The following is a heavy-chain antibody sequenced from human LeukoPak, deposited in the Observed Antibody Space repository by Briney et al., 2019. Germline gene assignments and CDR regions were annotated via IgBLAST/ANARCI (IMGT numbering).Heavy chain of an antibody. CDR1: GFTFSSYW. V-gene: IGHV3-7*05. CDR3: ARDTGYNTFDH. J-gene: IGHJ4*02. CDR2: IKEDGGDK. D-gene: IGHD5-24*01. Sequence: PGGSLRLSCAASGFTFSSYWMSWVRQAPGTGLEWVAHIKEDGGDKYYVDSVKGRFTISRDIAENSVYLQMNSLRDEDTAVYYCARDTGYNTFDHWGQGTLVTVSS.